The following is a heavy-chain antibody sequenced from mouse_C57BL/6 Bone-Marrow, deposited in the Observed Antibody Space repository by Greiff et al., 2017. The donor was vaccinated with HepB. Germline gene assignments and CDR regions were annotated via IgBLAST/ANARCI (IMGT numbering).Heavy chain of an antibody. CDR1: GYTFTSYG. CDR2: IYPRSGNT. J-gene: IGHJ4*01. CDR3: ARSGGTSDAMDY. Sequence: VKLQESGAELARPGASVKLSCKASGYTFTSYGISWVKQRTGQGLEWIGEIYPRSGNTYYNEKFKGKATLTADKSSSTAYMELRSLTSEDSAVYFCARSGGTSDAMDYWGQGTSVTVSS. D-gene: IGHD5-1*01. V-gene: IGHV1-81*01.